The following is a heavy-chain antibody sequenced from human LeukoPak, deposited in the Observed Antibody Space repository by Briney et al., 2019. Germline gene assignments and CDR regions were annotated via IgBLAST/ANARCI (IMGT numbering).Heavy chain of an antibody. V-gene: IGHV4-30-4*01. CDR1: GGSVSSGDYY. J-gene: IGHJ5*02. Sequence: SETLSLTCTVSGGSVSSGDYYWSWIRQSPGRGLEWIGYIYYSGSTYYNPSLKSRVTILIDTSKNQFSLKLSSVTAADTAVYYCVRDHSIGFGELFGWFYPWGQGTLVTVSS. D-gene: IGHD3-10*01. CDR2: IYYSGST. CDR3: VRDHSIGFGELFGWFYP.